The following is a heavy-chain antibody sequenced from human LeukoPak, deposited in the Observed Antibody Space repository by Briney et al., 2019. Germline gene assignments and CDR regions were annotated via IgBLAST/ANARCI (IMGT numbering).Heavy chain of an antibody. CDR2: ISSSGSTI. D-gene: IGHD3-10*01. J-gene: IGHJ5*02. CDR3: ARDSRLWFGELRFDP. V-gene: IGHV3-11*01. Sequence: GGSLRLSCAASGFTFGDYYMSWIRQAPGKGLEWVSYISSSGSTIYYADSVKGRFTISRDNAKNSLYLQMNSLRAEDTAVYYCARDSRLWFGELRFDPWGQGTLVTVSS. CDR1: GFTFGDYY.